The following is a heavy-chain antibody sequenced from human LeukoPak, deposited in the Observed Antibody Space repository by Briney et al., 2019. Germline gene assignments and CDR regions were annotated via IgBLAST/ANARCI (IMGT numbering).Heavy chain of an antibody. CDR3: AKDRSRSYSSFDS. Sequence: GGSLRLSCAASGFTFEDYTMHWVRQVPGKGLEWGSVIGWDSDSKYYLESVKGRFTISRDNSKNSLYLQMNSLRTEDTAFYDCAKDRSRSYSSFDSWGQGTLVTVSS. J-gene: IGHJ4*02. CDR1: GFTFEDYT. CDR2: IGWDSDSK. D-gene: IGHD6-19*01. V-gene: IGHV3-43*01.